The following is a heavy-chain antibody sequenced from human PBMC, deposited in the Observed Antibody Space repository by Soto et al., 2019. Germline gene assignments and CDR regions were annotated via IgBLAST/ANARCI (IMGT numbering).Heavy chain of an antibody. Sequence: QVQLVQSGAEVKKPGSSVKVSCKASGGTFSSYAISWVRQAPGQGLEWMGGIIPIFGTANYAQKFQGRGTITADKSTSPAYMELSSLRSEDTAVYYCARAMELRRGDFDIWGQGTMVTVSS. D-gene: IGHD1-7*01. V-gene: IGHV1-69*06. CDR2: IIPIFGTA. CDR1: GGTFSSYA. J-gene: IGHJ3*02. CDR3: ARAMELRRGDFDI.